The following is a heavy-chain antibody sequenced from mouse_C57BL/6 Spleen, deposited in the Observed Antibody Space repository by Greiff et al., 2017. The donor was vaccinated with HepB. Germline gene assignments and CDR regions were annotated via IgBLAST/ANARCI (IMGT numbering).Heavy chain of an antibody. CDR3: ARGPFITTVVATDY. Sequence: QVHVKQPGAELVKPGASVKLSCKASGYTFTSYWMQWVKQRPGQGLEWIGEIDPSDSYTNYNQKFKGKATLTVDTSSSTAYMQLSSLTSEDSAVYYCARGPFITTVVATDYWGQGTTLTVSS. V-gene: IGHV1-50*01. D-gene: IGHD1-1*01. J-gene: IGHJ2*01. CDR1: GYTFTSYW. CDR2: IDPSDSYT.